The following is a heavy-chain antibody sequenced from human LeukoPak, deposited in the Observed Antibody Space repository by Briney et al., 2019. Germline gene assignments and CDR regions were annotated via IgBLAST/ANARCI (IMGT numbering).Heavy chain of an antibody. CDR3: ARDGVSGSWYSLNLGWFDP. V-gene: IGHV1-8*01. CDR2: MNPNSGNT. Sequence: ASVKVSCKASGYTFTSFDINWVRQATGQGPEWMGWMNPNSGNTGYAQKFQGRVTMTTATFTSTAYMDLRSLRSDDTAVYYCARDGVSGSWYSLNLGWFDPWGQGTLVTVSS. J-gene: IGHJ5*02. CDR1: GYTFTSFD. D-gene: IGHD6-13*01.